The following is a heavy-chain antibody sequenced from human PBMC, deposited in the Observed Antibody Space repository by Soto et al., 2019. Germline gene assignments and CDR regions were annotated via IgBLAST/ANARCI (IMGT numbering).Heavy chain of an antibody. CDR2: SSATGAGT. Sequence: GGSLRLCCAASGFTFSSYGMTWVRQAPGKGLEWVSFSSATGAGTYYADSVKGRFTISRDNSKNTLYLQMTSLRADDTAVYYCAKDRRAGGNYGFYSDFWGQGALVTVSS. V-gene: IGHV3-23*01. CDR1: GFTFSSYG. J-gene: IGHJ4*02. CDR3: AKDRRAGGNYGFYSDF. D-gene: IGHD1-7*01.